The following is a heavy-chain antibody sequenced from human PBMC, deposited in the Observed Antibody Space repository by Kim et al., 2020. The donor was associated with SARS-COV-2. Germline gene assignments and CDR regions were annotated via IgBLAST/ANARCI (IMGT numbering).Heavy chain of an antibody. J-gene: IGHJ5*02. V-gene: IGHV4-31*03. D-gene: IGHD3-16*01. CDR2: IYYGAGT. Sequence: SETLSLTCTVSGGSISSGGYYWSWIRQHPGKGLEYIAHIYYGAGTYYNPSLKSRITISGDTSKNQFSLKLSSVTAPPPAVFSCASEQERFICCFDPWG. CDR3: ASEQERFICCFDP. CDR1: GGSISSGGYY.